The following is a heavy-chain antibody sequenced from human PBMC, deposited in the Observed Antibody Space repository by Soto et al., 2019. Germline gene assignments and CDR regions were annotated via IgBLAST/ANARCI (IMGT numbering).Heavy chain of an antibody. CDR2: IVVGSGNT. V-gene: IGHV1-58*01. D-gene: IGHD3-22*01. CDR3: AAVAHYYDSSGYLGTAFDI. J-gene: IGHJ3*02. CDR1: GFTFTSSA. Sequence: SVKVSCKASGFTFTSSAVQWVRQARGQRLEWIGWIVVGSGNTNYAQKFQERVTITRDMSTSTAYMELSSLRSEDTAVYYCAAVAHYYDSSGYLGTAFDIWGQGTMVTVS.